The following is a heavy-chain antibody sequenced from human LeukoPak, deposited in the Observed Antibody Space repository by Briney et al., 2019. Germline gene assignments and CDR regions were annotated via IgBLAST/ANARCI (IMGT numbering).Heavy chain of an antibody. Sequence: PGGSLRLSCAASGFTFSSYAMHWVRQAPGKGLEWVAVISYDGSNKYYADSVKGRFTISRDNSKNTLYLQMNSLRAEDTAVYYCLPLPAQWLAEFDYWGQGTLVTVSS. CDR1: GFTFSSYA. CDR2: ISYDGSNK. J-gene: IGHJ4*02. CDR3: LPLPAQWLAEFDY. V-gene: IGHV3-30*04. D-gene: IGHD6-19*01.